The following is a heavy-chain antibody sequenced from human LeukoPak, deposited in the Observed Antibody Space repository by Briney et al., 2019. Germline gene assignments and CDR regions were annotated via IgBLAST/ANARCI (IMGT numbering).Heavy chain of an antibody. CDR1: GGSISSYY. J-gene: IGHJ4*02. CDR2: IYTSGST. V-gene: IGHV4-4*07. Sequence: SETLSLTCTVSGGSISSYYWSWIRQPAGKGLEWIGRIYTSGSTNYNPSLKSRVTISVDTSKSQFSLKLTSVTAADTAVYYCARAANDGYNTILDYWGQGTLVTVSS. D-gene: IGHD5-24*01. CDR3: ARAANDGYNTILDY.